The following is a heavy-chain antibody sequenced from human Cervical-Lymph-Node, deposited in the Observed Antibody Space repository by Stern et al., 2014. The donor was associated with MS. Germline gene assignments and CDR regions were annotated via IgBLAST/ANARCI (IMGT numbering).Heavy chain of an antibody. V-gene: IGHV1-18*04. CDR2: VSVYNGKT. Sequence: QVQLVQSGTEVKKPGASVKVSCKASGYTFINYGISWVRQAPGQGLEWMGWVSVYNGKTNYAQSLQDRVTMTADTSTNAAYLDLRSLNSDDTAVYYCARIPDPPFYSSGMDVWGQGTTIIVSS. CDR3: ARIPDPPFYSSGMDV. D-gene: IGHD4-11*01. J-gene: IGHJ6*02. CDR1: GYTFINYG.